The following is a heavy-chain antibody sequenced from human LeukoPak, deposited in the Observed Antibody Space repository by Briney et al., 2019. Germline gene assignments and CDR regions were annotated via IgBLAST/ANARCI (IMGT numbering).Heavy chain of an antibody. CDR1: GYKFTAYY. CDR3: ARDGAGTYLTCDY. CDR2: INPNTGGT. D-gene: IGHD1-26*01. V-gene: IGHV1-2*02. J-gene: IGHJ4*02. Sequence: EASVKVSCKASGYKFTAYYIHWVRQAPRQGLEWMGWINPNTGGTNYAQNFQGRVTMTRDTSISTAYMELSSLTSDDTAVYYCARDGAGTYLTCDYWGQGTLVTVSS.